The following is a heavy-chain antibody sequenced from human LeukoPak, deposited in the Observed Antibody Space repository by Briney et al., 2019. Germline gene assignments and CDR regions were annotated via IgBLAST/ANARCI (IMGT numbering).Heavy chain of an antibody. D-gene: IGHD5-24*01. CDR3: ARDNSVRDEAWWFNP. Sequence: GASVKVSCKAFVYTFTSNYMHWVRQAPGQGPEWMGVISPSGGSTTYAQKFQGRVTLTRDMSPSTDYLELSSPRSEDTAVYYCARDNSVRDEAWWFNPWAQGTLVSV. CDR2: ISPSGGST. J-gene: IGHJ5*02. CDR1: VYTFTSNY. V-gene: IGHV1-46*01.